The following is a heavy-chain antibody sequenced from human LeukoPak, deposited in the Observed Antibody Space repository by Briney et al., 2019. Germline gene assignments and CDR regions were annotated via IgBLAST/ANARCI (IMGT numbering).Heavy chain of an antibody. Sequence: SETLSLTCTVSGGSIRSYYWIWIRQPAGKGLEGIVRIYTSGSTNYNPSLKSRVTISVDTSKNQFSLKLSSVTAADTAVYYCAGFGELLFGSYYYYGMDVWGQGTTVTVSS. CDR2: IYTSGST. D-gene: IGHD3-10*01. CDR3: AGFGELLFGSYYYYGMDV. J-gene: IGHJ6*02. V-gene: IGHV4-4*07. CDR1: GGSIRSYY.